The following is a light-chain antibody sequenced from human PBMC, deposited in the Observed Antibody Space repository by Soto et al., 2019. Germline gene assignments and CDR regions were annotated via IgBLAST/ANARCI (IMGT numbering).Light chain of an antibody. Sequence: EIVMTQSPSTLSVSPGERATLSCRASQSVSSSYLAWYQQKPGQAPRLLIYAASSRATGIPDRFSGSGSGTDFTLTINRLEPEDFALYYCQQCSSSITFGQGTRLEIK. V-gene: IGKV3-20*01. CDR3: QQCSSSIT. CDR2: AAS. CDR1: QSVSSSY. J-gene: IGKJ5*01.